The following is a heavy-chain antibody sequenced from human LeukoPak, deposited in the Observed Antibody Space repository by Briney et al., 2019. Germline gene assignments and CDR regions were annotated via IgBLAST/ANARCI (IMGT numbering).Heavy chain of an antibody. Sequence: GGSLRLFCAASGFIFNSYAMIWVRQATGKGLEWVSAISVSGGTIYYADSVKGRFTISRDKARNSLYLQMNSLRVEDTAVYYCARDHRYAFDNWGHGTLVTVSS. J-gene: IGHJ4*01. CDR3: ARDHRYAFDN. V-gene: IGHV3-23*01. D-gene: IGHD5-12*01. CDR2: ISVSGGTI. CDR1: GFIFNSYA.